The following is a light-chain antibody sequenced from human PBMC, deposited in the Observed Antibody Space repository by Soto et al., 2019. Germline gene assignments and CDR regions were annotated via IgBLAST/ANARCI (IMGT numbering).Light chain of an antibody. CDR3: QQYGSSPPIT. Sequence: IMLKQSPGTLSLTPGERATLSCRASQSVSSSYLAWYQQKPGQAPRLLIYGASSRATGIPDRFSGSGSGTDFTLTISRLEPEDFAVYYCQQYGSSPPITFGQGTRLEIK. CDR2: GAS. J-gene: IGKJ5*01. CDR1: QSVSSSY. V-gene: IGKV3-20*01.